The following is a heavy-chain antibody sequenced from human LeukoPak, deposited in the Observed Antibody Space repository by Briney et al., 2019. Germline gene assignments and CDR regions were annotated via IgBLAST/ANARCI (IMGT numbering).Heavy chain of an antibody. V-gene: IGHV3-23*01. J-gene: IGHJ4*02. CDR1: GFTFSSYA. Sequence: GGSLRLSCAASGFTFSSYAMSWVRQAPGKGLEWVSAISGSGGSTYYADSVKGRFTISRDNSKNTLYLQMNSLRAEDTAVYYCAASPRSGYYVPFDYWGQGTLVTVSS. D-gene: IGHD3-3*01. CDR2: ISGSGGST. CDR3: AASPRSGYYVPFDY.